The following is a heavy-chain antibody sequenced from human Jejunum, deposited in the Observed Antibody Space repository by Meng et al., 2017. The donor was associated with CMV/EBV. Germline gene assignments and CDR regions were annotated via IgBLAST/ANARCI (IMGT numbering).Heavy chain of an antibody. CDR3: AKDENSNYVRWFDP. J-gene: IGHJ5*02. V-gene: IGHV3-23*01. D-gene: IGHD1-7*01. Sequence: SGFTFRTYTMNWVRQAPGKGLEWVSAISGSGGSTHYADSVKGRFTISRDNSKSTLYLQLNSLSAGDTAVYYCAKDENSNYVRWFDPWGQGTLVTVSS. CDR2: ISGSGGST. CDR1: GFTFRTYT.